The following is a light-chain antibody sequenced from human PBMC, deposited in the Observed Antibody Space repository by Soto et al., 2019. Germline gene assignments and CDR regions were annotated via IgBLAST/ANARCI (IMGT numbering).Light chain of an antibody. CDR1: QSISKY. V-gene: IGKV1-39*01. CDR2: AAS. Sequence: DIQMTQSRSSLAAFVGERVTITCRASQSISKYLHWYQQKPGKAPKIMSFAASSLQSGVPSRSSGSGSGTDFALTISSLKPEDFETYYCQQGYNIPRTFGQGTKVDIK. J-gene: IGKJ1*01. CDR3: QQGYNIPRT.